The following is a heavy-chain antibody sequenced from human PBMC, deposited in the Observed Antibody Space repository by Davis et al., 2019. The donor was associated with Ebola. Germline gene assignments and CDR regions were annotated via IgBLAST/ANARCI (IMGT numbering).Heavy chain of an antibody. V-gene: IGHV6-1*01. CDR2: TYYTSKWHN. CDR3: ARISWVSRGMDV. J-gene: IGHJ6*04. Sequence: SETLSLTCAISGDSVFGKNGAWNWIRQSPSRGLEWLGRTYYTSKWHNDYGESVKSRISINPDTSKNQFSLQLNFVTPEDAAVYYCARISWVSRGMDVWGKGTTVTVSS. D-gene: IGHD6-13*01. CDR1: GDSVFGKNGA.